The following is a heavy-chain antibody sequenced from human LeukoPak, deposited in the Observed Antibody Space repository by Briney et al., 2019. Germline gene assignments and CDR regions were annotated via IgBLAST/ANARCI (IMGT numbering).Heavy chain of an antibody. Sequence: GASVTVSCKASGYIFTGYYMHWVRQAPGQGLEWMGWINPNHGDTNYAQKFQDRVSMTRDTSISTAYMHLSRLRSDDTAVYYCARSPHILTGENFDYWGQGTLLTVSS. J-gene: IGHJ4*02. CDR3: ARSPHILTGENFDY. D-gene: IGHD3-9*01. CDR2: INPNHGDT. V-gene: IGHV1-2*02. CDR1: GYIFTGYY.